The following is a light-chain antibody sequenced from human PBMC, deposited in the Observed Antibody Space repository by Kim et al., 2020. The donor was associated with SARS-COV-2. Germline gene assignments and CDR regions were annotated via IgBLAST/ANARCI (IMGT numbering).Light chain of an antibody. CDR1: SSNIGSNY. CDR2: RNN. J-gene: IGLJ2*01. CDR3: AAWDDSLSGVV. V-gene: IGLV1-47*01. Sequence: GQRVTIACSGSSSNIGSNYVYWYQQLPGTAPKHLIYRNNQRPSGVPDRCSGSKSGTSASLAISGLRSEDEADYYCAAWDDSLSGVVFGGGTQLTVL.